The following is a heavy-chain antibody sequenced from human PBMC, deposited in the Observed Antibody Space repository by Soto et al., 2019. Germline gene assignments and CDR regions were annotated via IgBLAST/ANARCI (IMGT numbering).Heavy chain of an antibody. CDR2: ILNDGSNR. CDR3: ARDDEYSGNGMDV. V-gene: IGHV3-33*01. D-gene: IGHD3-10*01. Sequence: QVQLVESGGGVVQPGRSLRLSCAASGFTFSNYGMHWVRQAPGKGLEWVAVILNDGSNRYHADSVKDRFTISRDNSKNMLYLQMNSLGAEDTAVYYCARDDEYSGNGMDVWGHGTTVTVS. CDR1: GFTFSNYG. J-gene: IGHJ6*02.